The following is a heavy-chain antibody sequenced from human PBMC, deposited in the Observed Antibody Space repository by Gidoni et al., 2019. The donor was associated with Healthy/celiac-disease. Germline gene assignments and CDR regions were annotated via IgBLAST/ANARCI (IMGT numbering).Heavy chain of an antibody. Sequence: PIFGTANYAQKFQGRVTITADESTSTAYMELSSLRSEDTAVYYCAREKPGYSGYDYWGQGTLVTVSS. CDR3: AREKPGYSGYDY. D-gene: IGHD5-12*01. V-gene: IGHV1-69*01. CDR2: PIFGTA. J-gene: IGHJ4*02.